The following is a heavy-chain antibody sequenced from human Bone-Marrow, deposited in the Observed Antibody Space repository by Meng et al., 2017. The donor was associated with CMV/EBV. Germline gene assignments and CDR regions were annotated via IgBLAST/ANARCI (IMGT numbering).Heavy chain of an antibody. CDR2: IYYSGST. D-gene: IGHD3-22*01. CDR1: NSSSSYY. Sequence: NSSSSYYWGWIRQPPGKGLEWIGSIYYSGSTYYNPSLKSRVAISVDTSKNQFSLKLSSVTAADTAVYYCAREVKYEGIVVVITFDYWGQGTLVTVSS. J-gene: IGHJ4*02. V-gene: IGHV4-39*07. CDR3: AREVKYEGIVVVITFDY.